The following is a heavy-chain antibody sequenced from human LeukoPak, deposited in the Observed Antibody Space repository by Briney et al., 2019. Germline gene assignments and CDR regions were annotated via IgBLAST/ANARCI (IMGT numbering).Heavy chain of an antibody. CDR1: GFTFSSYE. CDR3: ARGQGYCSSTSCHDAFDI. CDR2: ISSSGSTI. D-gene: IGHD2-2*01. V-gene: IGHV3-48*03. Sequence: PGGSLRLSCAASGFTFSSYEMNWVRQAPGKGLEWVSYISSSGSTIYYADSVKGRFTISRDNAKNSLYLQMNSLRAEDTAVYYCARGQGYCSSTSCHDAFDIWGRGTMVTVSS. J-gene: IGHJ3*02.